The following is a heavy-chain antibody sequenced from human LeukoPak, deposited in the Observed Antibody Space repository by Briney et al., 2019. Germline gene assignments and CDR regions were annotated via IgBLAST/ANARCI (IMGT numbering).Heavy chain of an antibody. CDR1: GYSFTSHW. CDR3: ARLRWPRGGRSSFDY. D-gene: IGHD3-10*01. CDR2: VNPDDSDT. V-gene: IGHV5-51*07. Sequence: GGSLKISCKGSGYSFTSHWIGWVHQMPGKGLEWMGIVNPDDSDTIYSPSFQGQVTISADESITTAYLQWSSLKASDTAMYYCARLRWPRGGRSSFDYWGQGALVTVSS. J-gene: IGHJ4*02.